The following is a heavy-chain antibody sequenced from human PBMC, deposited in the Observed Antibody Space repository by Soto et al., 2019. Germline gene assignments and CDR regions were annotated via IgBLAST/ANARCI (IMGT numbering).Heavy chain of an antibody. Sequence: QVQLQQWGAGLLKPSETLSLTCAVYGGSFSGYYWTWIRQPPGTGLEWIGEINHSGSTNYNPSLKSRVTISVDTSKNQFSLKLTSVTAADTAVYYCARDKIPGLFDYWGQGTLVTVYS. V-gene: IGHV4-34*01. CDR2: INHSGST. CDR1: GGSFSGYY. CDR3: ARDKIPGLFDY. D-gene: IGHD2-21*01. J-gene: IGHJ4*02.